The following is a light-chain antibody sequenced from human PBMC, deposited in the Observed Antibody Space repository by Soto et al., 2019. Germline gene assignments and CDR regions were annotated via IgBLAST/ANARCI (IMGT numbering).Light chain of an antibody. CDR2: AAS. V-gene: IGKV1-17*01. Sequence: DIQMTQYPSSLSASVGDRVTITCRASQSISSYLNWYQQKPGKAPKLLIYAASSLQSGVPSRFSGSGSGTEFTLTISSLQPEDFATYYCLQHNSYPRVTFGGGTNVDIK. CDR3: LQHNSYPRVT. J-gene: IGKJ4*01. CDR1: QSISSY.